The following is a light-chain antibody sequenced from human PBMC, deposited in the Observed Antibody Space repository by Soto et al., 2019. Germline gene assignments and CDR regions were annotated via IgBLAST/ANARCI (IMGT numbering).Light chain of an antibody. V-gene: IGKV3-15*01. J-gene: IGKJ3*01. CDR1: QSVHSN. CDR2: YAS. CDR3: QHYSNWPPT. Sequence: EVVLTQSPATLSVSPGERATLSCRASQSVHSNLAWYQQKPGQAPSLLISYASTMATGIPARFSGSGSGTEFTLTISSLQSEDFRVYYCQHYSNWPPTFGPGTIVEIK.